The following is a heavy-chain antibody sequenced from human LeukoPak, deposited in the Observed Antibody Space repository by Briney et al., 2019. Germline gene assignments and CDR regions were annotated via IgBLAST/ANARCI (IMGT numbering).Heavy chain of an antibody. Sequence: GGSLRLSCAASGFSFSSYAMSWVRQAPGKGLEWMAVIWYDGSNKYYADSVKGQCTISRDNSKNTLYLQMNSLRAEDTAVYYCARASSAHAFDIWGQGTMVTVSS. J-gene: IGHJ3*02. V-gene: IGHV3-33*08. CDR2: IWYDGSNK. CDR1: GFSFSSYA. CDR3: ARASSAHAFDI. D-gene: IGHD6-13*01.